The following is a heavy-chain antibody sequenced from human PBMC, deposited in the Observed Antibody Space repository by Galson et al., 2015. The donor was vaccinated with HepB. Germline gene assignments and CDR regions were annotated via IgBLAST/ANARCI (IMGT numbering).Heavy chain of an antibody. D-gene: IGHD3-22*01. V-gene: IGHV3-15*01. CDR2: IKSITDGGTA. Sequence: SLRLSCAASAFTVTNAWMSWVRQAPGKGLEWVGRIKSITDGGTADYDAPVRGRFTISRDDSKNTVYLHMNSLKTEGTAVYYCTTTTTPSYYSSYYYDAMDVWGQGTTVTVSS. CDR3: TTTTTPSYYSSYYYDAMDV. CDR1: AFTVTNAW. J-gene: IGHJ6*02.